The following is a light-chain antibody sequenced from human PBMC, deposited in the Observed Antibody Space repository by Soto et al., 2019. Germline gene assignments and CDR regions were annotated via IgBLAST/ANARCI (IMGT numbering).Light chain of an antibody. CDR3: QQYNTLNT. CDR2: NVS. Sequence: EIAMTQSPATLSVSPGQRATLSCRASQNVNSNLAWYRQKPGHAPSLLMYNVSTRATGFPARFSGSGSGTEFTLTISSLQSEDSAIYYCQQYNTLNTFGQGT. J-gene: IGKJ2*01. V-gene: IGKV3-15*01. CDR1: QNVNSN.